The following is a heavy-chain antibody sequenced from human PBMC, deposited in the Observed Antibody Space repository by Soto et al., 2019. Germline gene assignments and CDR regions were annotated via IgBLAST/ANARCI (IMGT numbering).Heavy chain of an antibody. V-gene: IGHV4-38-2*01. Sequence: PSETLSLTCAVSGYSISSGYYWGWIRQPPGKGLEWLGSIYHSGSTYNNPALKSRVTLSVDTSKNQFSLKLSSVTAADTAIYYCARLLYDSRGYYYFDYWGQGTLVTVSS. CDR2: IYHSGST. CDR1: GYSISSGYY. CDR3: ARLLYDSRGYYYFDY. D-gene: IGHD3-22*01. J-gene: IGHJ4*02.